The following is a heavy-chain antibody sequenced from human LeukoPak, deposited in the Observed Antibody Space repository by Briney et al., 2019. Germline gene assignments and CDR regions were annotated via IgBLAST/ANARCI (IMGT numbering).Heavy chain of an antibody. Sequence: PGTSVKVSCKASGFTFTSSAMQWVRQARGQRLEWIGWIVVGSGNTNYAQKFQERVTITRDMSTSTAYMELSSLRSEDTAVYYCAARDGSGSPTTDAFDIWGQGTTVTVSS. V-gene: IGHV1-58*02. J-gene: IGHJ3*02. CDR2: IVVGSGNT. CDR3: AARDGSGSPTTDAFDI. CDR1: GFTFTSSA. D-gene: IGHD1-26*01.